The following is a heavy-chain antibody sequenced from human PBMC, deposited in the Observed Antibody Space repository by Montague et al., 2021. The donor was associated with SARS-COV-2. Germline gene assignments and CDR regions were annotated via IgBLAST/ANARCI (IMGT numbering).Heavy chain of an antibody. CDR3: ARGGYGGWTGYYFDY. D-gene: IGHD5-12*01. Sequence: SETLSLTCAVSGGSISSSYWWSWVRQPPGKGLGWIGEIHHSGSTNYNSSHKSRGTMSVDRYKNYFSLRLSSVTAEDTAMYYCARGGYGGWTGYYFDYWGQGTLVTVSS. J-gene: IGHJ4*02. V-gene: IGHV4-4*02. CDR1: GGSISSSYW. CDR2: IHHSGST.